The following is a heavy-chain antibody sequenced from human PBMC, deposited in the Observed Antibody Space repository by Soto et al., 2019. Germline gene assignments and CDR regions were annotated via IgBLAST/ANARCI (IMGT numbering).Heavy chain of an antibody. D-gene: IGHD3-10*01. CDR2: IYPGDSDT. CDR1: GYSFTSYW. CDR3: AGGGVRGVITRTRDYYGMDV. V-gene: IGHV5-51*01. J-gene: IGHJ6*01. Sequence: GESLKISCKGSGYSFTSYWIGWVRQMHGKGLEWMGIIYPGDSDTRYSPSFQGQVTISADKSISTAYLQWSSLKASDTAMYYCAGGGVRGVITRTRDYYGMDVWGHGTTVTVSS.